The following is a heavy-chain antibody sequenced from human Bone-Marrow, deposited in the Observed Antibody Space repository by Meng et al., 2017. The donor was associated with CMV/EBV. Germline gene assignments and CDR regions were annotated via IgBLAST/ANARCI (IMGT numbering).Heavy chain of an antibody. CDR1: GFTFSDNE. J-gene: IGHJ4*02. D-gene: IGHD2-15*01. CDR3: ARAPASYCSAASCVVLDY. Sequence: GGSLRLSCAASGFTFSDNEMNWVRQAPGKGLEWVSYISSSGATTYYADSVKGRITISRDNAKNSLYLQMNSLGAEDTALYYCARAPASYCSAASCVVLDYWGQGTLVTVSS. CDR2: ISSSGATT. V-gene: IGHV3-48*03.